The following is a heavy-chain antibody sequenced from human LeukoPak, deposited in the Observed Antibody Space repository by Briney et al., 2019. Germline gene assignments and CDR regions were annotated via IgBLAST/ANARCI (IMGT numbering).Heavy chain of an antibody. CDR3: AKGTNNGRPNSFFPHGMDV. D-gene: IGHD2-8*01. CDR2: INPSGGST. Sequence: ASVKVSCKASGYTFTSYYMHWVRQAPGQGLEWMGIINPSGGSTSYAQKFQGRVTMTRDTSTSTVYMELSSLRSEDTAVYYCAKGTNNGRPNSFFPHGMDVWGQGTTVTVSS. V-gene: IGHV1-46*01. CDR1: GYTFTSYY. J-gene: IGHJ6*02.